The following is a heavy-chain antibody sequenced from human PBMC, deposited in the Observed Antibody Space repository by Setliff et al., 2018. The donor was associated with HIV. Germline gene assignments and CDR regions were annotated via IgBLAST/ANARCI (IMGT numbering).Heavy chain of an antibody. D-gene: IGHD1-1*01. CDR2: IDQGGSA. CDR3: ARDSNAPYFQH. V-gene: IGHV4-34*01. J-gene: IGHJ1*01. CDR1: GGSFSGYW. Sequence: PSETLSLTCAVYGGSFSGYWWSWIRQLPGKGLDWIAEIDQGGSANHNPSLKSRVTLSVKTSKNQFSLKLNSVTAADTAVYYCARDSNAPYFQHWGQGTLVTVSS.